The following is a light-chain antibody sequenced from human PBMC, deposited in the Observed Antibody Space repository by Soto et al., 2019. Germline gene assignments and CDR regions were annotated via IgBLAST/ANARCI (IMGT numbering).Light chain of an antibody. V-gene: IGKV1-33*01. CDR3: QQFDTLPPA. Sequence: DIQMTQSPSSLSASVGDRVTISCQASQDISKYLNWYQQHPGKAPRLLIYDASSLDAGVPSRFSGSGSGTDFTFTSDSLQPEDIATYFCQQFDTLPPAFGQGTKLEIK. J-gene: IGKJ2*01. CDR1: QDISKY. CDR2: DAS.